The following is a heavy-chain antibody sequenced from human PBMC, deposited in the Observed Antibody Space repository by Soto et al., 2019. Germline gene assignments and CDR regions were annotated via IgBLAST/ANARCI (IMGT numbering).Heavy chain of an antibody. D-gene: IGHD2-2*01. J-gene: IGHJ6*02. CDR1: GYTFTSYG. V-gene: IGHV1-18*01. Sequence: ASVKVSCKASGYTFTSYGISWVRQAPGQGLEWMGWISAYNGNTNYAQKLQGRVTMTTDTSTSTAYMELRSLRSDDTAVYYCARGIGCISTICYFPSPYYYGMDVWGQGTTVTVSS. CDR3: ARGIGCISTICYFPSPYYYGMDV. CDR2: ISAYNGNT.